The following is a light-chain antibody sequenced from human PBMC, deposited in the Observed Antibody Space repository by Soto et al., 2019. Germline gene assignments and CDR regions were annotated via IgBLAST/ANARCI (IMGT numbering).Light chain of an antibody. V-gene: IGKV3-20*01. CDR1: QTVSNNY. Sequence: EIVLTQSPDTLSLSPGERATVSCRASQTVSNNYLAWYQQKPRQAPRLLLYGASTRPTGIPDRFSGSGSRTDFTLTISRLEPEDFAVYYCHHYGSSPPYTFGQGTQLDIK. J-gene: IGKJ2*01. CDR3: HHYGSSPPYT. CDR2: GAS.